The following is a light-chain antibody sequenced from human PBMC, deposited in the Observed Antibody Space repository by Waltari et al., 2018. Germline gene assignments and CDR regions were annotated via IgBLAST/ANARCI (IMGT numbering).Light chain of an antibody. CDR2: DFT. Sequence: QSALTHPVSVSGSPGQSITISCTGTISDVGGYNYVAWYQQHPGKAPNLLLYDFTNRPSGVSNRFAGSKAGNTASLTISGLQAEDEADYHCSSFTSSSTLVFGTGTKVTVL. V-gene: IGLV2-14*03. J-gene: IGLJ1*01. CDR3: SSFTSSSTLV. CDR1: ISDVGGYNY.